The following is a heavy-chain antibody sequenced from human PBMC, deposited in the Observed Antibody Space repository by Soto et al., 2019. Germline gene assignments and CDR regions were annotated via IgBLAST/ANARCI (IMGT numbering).Heavy chain of an antibody. CDR2: IYYSGRT. CDR1: GGSISSNSYY. Sequence: QLQLQESGPGLVKPSETLSLTCTVSGGSISSNSYYWGWIRQPPGKGLEWIGSIYYSGRTYYNPAHKRQVTISVDTSKNQYALKLSSVTAADAAVYYCGRRGYSGYHFDYWGQGTRVTVSA. D-gene: IGHD5-12*01. CDR3: GRRGYSGYHFDY. J-gene: IGHJ4*02. V-gene: IGHV4-39*01.